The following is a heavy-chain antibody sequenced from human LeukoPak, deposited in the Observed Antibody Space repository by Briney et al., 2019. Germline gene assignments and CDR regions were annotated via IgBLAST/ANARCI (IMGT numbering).Heavy chain of an antibody. CDR3: AKDKDTPATAQPQRGYFES. CDR2: IWYDGSHQ. D-gene: IGHD2-15*01. V-gene: IGHV3-33*06. CDR1: GFPFSGSG. Sequence: HPGGSLRLSCAASGFPFSGSGMHWVRQAPGKGLEWVAVIWYDGSHQYYADSVKGRFTISRDNSKNTLDLQMNSLRVEDTAVYFCAKDKDTPATAQPQRGYFESWGQGTLVTVPS. J-gene: IGHJ4*02.